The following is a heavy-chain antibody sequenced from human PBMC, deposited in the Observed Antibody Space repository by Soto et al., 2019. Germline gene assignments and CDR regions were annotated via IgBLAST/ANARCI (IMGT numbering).Heavy chain of an antibody. CDR3: ASHGITGTWVYYYGMDV. CDR1: GYIFKSYG. CDR2: ISAYNGNT. D-gene: IGHD1-7*01. Sequence: QVQLVRSGAEVKKPGASVKVSCKASGYIFKSYGISWVRQAPGQGLEWMGWISAYNGNTYSAQKLQGRVTMTTDTSTSTAYMELRSLRSDDTAVYYCASHGITGTWVYYYGMDVWGQGTTVIVSS. J-gene: IGHJ6*02. V-gene: IGHV1-18*01.